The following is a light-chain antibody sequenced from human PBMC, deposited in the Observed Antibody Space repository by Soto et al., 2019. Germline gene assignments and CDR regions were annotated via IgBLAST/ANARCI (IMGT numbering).Light chain of an antibody. CDR3: NSYTRSSSVV. J-gene: IGLJ2*01. V-gene: IGLV2-14*03. CDR1: SSDVGAYNY. CDR2: DVS. Sequence: QSALTQPASVSGSPGQSITISCTGTSSDVGAYNYVSWYQQHPGKAPKLMIYDVSNRPSGVSNRFSGSKSGNTASLTISGLQAEDEGDYYCNSYTRSSSVVFGGGTQLTVL.